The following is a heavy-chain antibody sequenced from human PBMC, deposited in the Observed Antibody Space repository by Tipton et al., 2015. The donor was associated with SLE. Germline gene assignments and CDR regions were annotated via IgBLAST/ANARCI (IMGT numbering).Heavy chain of an antibody. CDR1: GYSISSGYY. CDR3: ARGRLPPDRDYYYYYMDV. CDR2: IYHSGST. D-gene: IGHD1-14*01. J-gene: IGHJ6*03. Sequence: GLVKPSETLSLTCAVSGYSISSGYYWGWIRQPPGKGLEWIGSIYHSGSTYYNPSLKSRVTISVDTSKNQFSLKLSSVTAADTAVYYCARGRLPPDRDYYYYYMDVWGKGTTVTISS. V-gene: IGHV4-38-2*01.